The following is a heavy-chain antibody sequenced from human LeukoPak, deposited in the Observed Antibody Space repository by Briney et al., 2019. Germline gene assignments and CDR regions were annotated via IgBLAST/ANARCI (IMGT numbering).Heavy chain of an antibody. V-gene: IGHV4-30-4*08. Sequence: SETLSLTCTVSGGSISTGGYYWSWIRQHPGRGLEWIGYIYYSGSTYYNPSLKSRVIISVDTSKNQFSLKLSSVTAADTAVYYCARMSLGYCSSTSCYGMDVWGQGTTVTVSS. CDR1: GGSISTGGYY. CDR3: ARMSLGYCSSTSCYGMDV. D-gene: IGHD2-2*01. CDR2: IYYSGST. J-gene: IGHJ6*02.